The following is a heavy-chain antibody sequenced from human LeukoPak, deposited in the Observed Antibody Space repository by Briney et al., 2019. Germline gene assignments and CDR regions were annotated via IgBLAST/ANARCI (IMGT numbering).Heavy chain of an antibody. CDR3: ARDLPSYYFGPGNIFDP. CDR1: GGSISNYY. Sequence: SETLSLTCTVSGGSISNYYWSWIRQPAAKGLEWIGRIYNAGRTNYDASLTSRVTMSVDTSNNQFSLQLSSVTAADTAVYYCARDLPSYYFGPGNIFDPWGQGILVTVSS. D-gene: IGHD3-10*01. CDR2: IYNAGRT. J-gene: IGHJ5*02. V-gene: IGHV4-4*07.